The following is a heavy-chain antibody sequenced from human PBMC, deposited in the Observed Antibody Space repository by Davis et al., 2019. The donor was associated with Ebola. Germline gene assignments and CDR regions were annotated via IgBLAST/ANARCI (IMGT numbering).Heavy chain of an antibody. J-gene: IGHJ5*02. D-gene: IGHD5-12*01. V-gene: IGHV3-30*18. CDR2: ISYDGSNQ. Sequence: SLKISCAASGFTFSSYGMHRVRQAPGKGLEWVAVISYDGSNQYYADSVKGRFTISRDNSKNTLYLQMNSLRAEDTAVYYCAKLIVATTMGWFDPWGQGTLVTVSS. CDR1: GFTFSSYG. CDR3: AKLIVATTMGWFDP.